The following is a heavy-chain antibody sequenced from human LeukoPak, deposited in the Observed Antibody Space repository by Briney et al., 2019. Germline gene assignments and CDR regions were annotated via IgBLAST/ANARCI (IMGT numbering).Heavy chain of an antibody. CDR1: GFTFSSSA. D-gene: IGHD5/OR15-5a*01. CDR3: AKSTGSGVYRPFDP. V-gene: IGHV3-23*01. Sequence: QSGGSLRLSCAASGFTFSSSAMSWVRQVPGKGLEWVSSISGSGGSTYYADSVKGRFIISRDNSKNTLYLQMNSLRAEDTAVYYCAKSTGSGVYRPFDPWGQGTLVTVSS. CDR2: ISGSGGST. J-gene: IGHJ5*02.